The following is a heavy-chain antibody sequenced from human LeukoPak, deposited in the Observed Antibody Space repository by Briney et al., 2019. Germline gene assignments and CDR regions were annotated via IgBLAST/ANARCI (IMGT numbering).Heavy chain of an antibody. CDR1: GFSVSSNY. CDR3: ARARYTSGWETLDY. D-gene: IGHD6-19*01. CDR2: IYSGGST. J-gene: IGHJ4*02. V-gene: IGHV3-66*01. Sequence: GGSLRLSCAASGFSVSSNYMSWVRQAPGKGLEWVSVIYSGGSTYYADSVKGRFTISRDNSKNTLYLQMNSLRAEDTAVYYCARARYTSGWETLDYWGQGTLVTVSS.